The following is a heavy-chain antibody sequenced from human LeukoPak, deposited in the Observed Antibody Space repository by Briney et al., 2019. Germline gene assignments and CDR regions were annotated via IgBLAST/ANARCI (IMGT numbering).Heavy chain of an antibody. V-gene: IGHV3-23*01. Sequence: WASVTVSCKASGFTFSSYAMSWVRHAPGKGLEWVSAISGSGGSTYYADSVKGRFTISRDNSKNTLYLQMNSLRAEDTAVYYCAKALSRGSSLGRAFDIWGQGTMVTVSS. CDR3: AKALSRGSSLGRAFDI. CDR1: GFTFSSYA. CDR2: ISGSGGST. D-gene: IGHD6-13*01. J-gene: IGHJ3*02.